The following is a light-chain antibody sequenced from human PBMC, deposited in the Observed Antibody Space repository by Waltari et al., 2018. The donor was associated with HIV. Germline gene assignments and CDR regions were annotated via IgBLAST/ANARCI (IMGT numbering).Light chain of an antibody. CDR2: DVT. Sequence: QSALTQPASVSGSPGQSITISCTGPRNDVGRYDYVSCYQHHPGKAPKLVIYDVTNRPSGISNRFSGSKSGNTASLTISGLQAEDEADYYCSSYVVNSTPYVFGSGTKVTVL. CDR1: RNDVGRYDY. J-gene: IGLJ1*01. V-gene: IGLV2-14*03. CDR3: SSYVVNSTPYV.